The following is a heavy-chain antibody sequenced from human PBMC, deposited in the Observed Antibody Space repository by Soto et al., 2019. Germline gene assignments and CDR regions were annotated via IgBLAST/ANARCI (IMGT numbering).Heavy chain of an antibody. D-gene: IGHD3-3*01. CDR2: IKEDGSDK. CDR3: ARYSFGHGTWFDP. J-gene: IGHJ5*02. CDR1: GFTFISHW. V-gene: IGHV3-7*01. Sequence: GGSLRLSCAASGFTFISHWMIWVRQAPGRGLEWVANIKEDGSDKYYVDSVKGRFTISRDNAKNSLYLQMNSLRAEDTAVYYCARYSFGHGTWFDPWGQGTLVTVSS.